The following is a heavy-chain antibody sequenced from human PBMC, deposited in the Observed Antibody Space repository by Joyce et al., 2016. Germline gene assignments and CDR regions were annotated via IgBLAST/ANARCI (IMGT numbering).Heavy chain of an antibody. D-gene: IGHD1-1*01. Sequence: QVQLQESGPGLVKPSQTLSLPCPVSGGSVNSGDYYWSWIRQPPGKGLEWIAYIYYSGSTYYNPTLKSRVTLSVDTSKNQFSLKLSSVTAADTAIYYCASLTTNWYPEYFQHWGQGTLVTVSS. J-gene: IGHJ1*01. CDR1: GGSVNSGDYY. V-gene: IGHV4-30-4*01. CDR3: ASLTTNWYPEYFQH. CDR2: IYYSGST.